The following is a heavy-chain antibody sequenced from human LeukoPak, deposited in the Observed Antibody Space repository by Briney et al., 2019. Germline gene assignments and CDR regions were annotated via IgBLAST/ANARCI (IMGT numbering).Heavy chain of an antibody. CDR1: SGSFSGYY. J-gene: IGHJ6*03. D-gene: IGHD3-10*01. V-gene: IGHV4-34*01. CDR2: INHSGST. CDR3: ARRTYYYGSGSYYSPVYYYYYMDV. Sequence: SETLSLTCAVYSGSFSGYYWSWIRQPPGKGLEWIGEINHSGSTNYNPSLKSRVTISVDTSKNQFSLKLSSVTAADTAVYYCARRTYYYGSGSYYSPVYYYYYMDVWGKGTTVTVSS.